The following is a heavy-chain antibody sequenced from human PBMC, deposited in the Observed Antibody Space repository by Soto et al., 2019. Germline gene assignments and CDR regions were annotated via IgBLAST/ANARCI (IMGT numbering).Heavy chain of an antibody. V-gene: IGHV5-51*01. D-gene: IGHD3-10*02. J-gene: IGHJ4*02. CDR3: ARQPGVRGLDRFHY. CDR1: GYIFTDHC. Sequence: PGESLKISCKGSGYIFTDHCIVWVRQMAGKGLEWVGIICPGYSNIIYSPSVQGQVTISADMSISTAYLQWSSLKASDTAMYYCARQPGVRGLDRFHYWGQGTQVTVSS. CDR2: ICPGYSNI.